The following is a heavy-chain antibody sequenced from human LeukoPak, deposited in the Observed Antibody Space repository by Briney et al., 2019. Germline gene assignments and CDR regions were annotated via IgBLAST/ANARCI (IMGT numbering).Heavy chain of an antibody. D-gene: IGHD3-3*01. CDR1: GFTFSSYA. J-gene: IGHJ4*02. CDR2: ISGSGGST. V-gene: IGHV3-23*01. Sequence: QAGGSLRLSCAASGFTFSSYAMSWVRQAPGKGLEWVSAISGSGGSTYYADSVKGRFTISRDNSKNTLYLQMNSLRAEDTAVYYCAKNRFWSGYSKGYYFDYWGQGTLVTVSS. CDR3: AKNRFWSGYSKGYYFDY.